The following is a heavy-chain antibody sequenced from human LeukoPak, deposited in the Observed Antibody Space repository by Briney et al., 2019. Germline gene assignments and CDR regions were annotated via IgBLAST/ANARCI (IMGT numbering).Heavy chain of an antibody. D-gene: IGHD6-6*01. J-gene: IGHJ6*03. CDR1: GYTFTRYA. Sequence: SLRVSCKPSGYTFTRYAMNCVRQAPAQALEWMGCINTNTRNPTYAQGFTGRFVFSLDTSVSTAYLQISSLKAEDTAVYYCARGQLVGLGYYYYMEVWGKGTTVTVSS. V-gene: IGHV7-4-1*02. CDR2: INTNTRNP. CDR3: ARGQLVGLGYYYYMEV.